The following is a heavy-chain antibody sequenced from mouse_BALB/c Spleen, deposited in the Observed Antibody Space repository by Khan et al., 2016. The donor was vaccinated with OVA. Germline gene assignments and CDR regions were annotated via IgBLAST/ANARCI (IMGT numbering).Heavy chain of an antibody. CDR3: ARIPTFFTTALDY. V-gene: IGHV5-12-2*01. CDR1: GFTFSSNT. J-gene: IGHJ4*01. Sequence: EVELVESGGGLVQPGGSLKLSCAASGFTFSSNTMSWVRQTPEKRLEWVAYITNGGGNTYYPDTVKGRFTISRDNAKNTLYLQMSSLKSEDTAMYYCARIPTFFTTALDYWGQGTSVTVSS. D-gene: IGHD1-2*01. CDR2: ITNGGGNT.